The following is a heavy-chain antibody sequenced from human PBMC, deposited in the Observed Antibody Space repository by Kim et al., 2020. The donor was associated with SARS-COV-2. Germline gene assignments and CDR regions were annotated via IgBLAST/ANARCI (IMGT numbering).Heavy chain of an antibody. Sequence: GGSLRLSCTDSRLTFSTHWMSWVRQAPGKGLEWVANINDDGSEKNYVDSVKGRFTISRDTSKKSVYLEMNSLRGEDTAVYYCLREEIAWGQGTLVTVSS. J-gene: IGHJ5*02. CDR2: INDDGSEK. V-gene: IGHV3-7*03. CDR3: LREEIA. CDR1: RLTFSTHW.